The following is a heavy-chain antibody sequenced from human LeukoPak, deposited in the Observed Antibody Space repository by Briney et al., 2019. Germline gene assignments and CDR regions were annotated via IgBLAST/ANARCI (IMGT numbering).Heavy chain of an antibody. CDR1: GYTFTSYD. CDR3: ARAGTMVRGVAFDY. CDR2: IIPIFGTA. V-gene: IGHV1-69*06. D-gene: IGHD3-10*01. Sequence: SVKVSCKASGYTFTSYDINWVRQAPGQGLEWMGGIIPIFGTANYAQKFQGRVTITADKSTSTAYMELSSLRSEDTAVYYCARAGTMVRGVAFDYWGQGTLVTVSS. J-gene: IGHJ4*02.